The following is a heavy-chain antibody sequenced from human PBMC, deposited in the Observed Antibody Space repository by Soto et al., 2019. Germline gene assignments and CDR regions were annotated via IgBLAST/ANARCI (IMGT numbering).Heavy chain of an antibody. Sequence: QVQLQESGPGLVKPSQTLSLTCTVSGGSMNSGGYCWNWIRQHPGEGLEWIGCISYGGTTTFNPSLRSRLMIAVDTAMNQFAQMLNSLPGADTAVYYCSRGILVWGQGTLITVSS. CDR3: SRGILV. CDR1: GGSMNSGGYC. J-gene: IGHJ4*02. CDR2: ISYGGTT. V-gene: IGHV4-31*03. D-gene: IGHD2-15*01.